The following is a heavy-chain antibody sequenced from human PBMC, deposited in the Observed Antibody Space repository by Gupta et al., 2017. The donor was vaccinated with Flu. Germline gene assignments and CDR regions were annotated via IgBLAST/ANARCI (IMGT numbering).Heavy chain of an antibody. CDR3: VKDGDVAGYSYPDC. CDR2: IFGNGEST. CDR1: GFTFSSYP. V-gene: IGHV3-64D*06. J-gene: IGHJ4*02. Sequence: EVQLVVSGGGLVQPGGSLRLSCSASGFTFSSYPMHWVRQTPGRDLQSISSIFGNGESTYYADSVKGRFTISRDNSKNTLFLQMSSLRVEDTAVYDCVKDGDVAGYSYPDCWGQGTLVTAPQ. D-gene: IGHD5-18*01.